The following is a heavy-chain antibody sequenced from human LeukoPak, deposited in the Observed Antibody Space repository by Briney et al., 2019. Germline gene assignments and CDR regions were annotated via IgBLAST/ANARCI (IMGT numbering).Heavy chain of an antibody. CDR2: IYYSGST. J-gene: IGHJ4*02. V-gene: IGHV4-39*07. CDR3: ASPAVIPRYREPEDY. CDR1: GGSISSSSYY. Sequence: SETLSLTCTVSGGSISSSSYYWSWIRQPPGKGLEWIGSIYYSGSTYYNPSLRSRVTISVYTTQNQFYLNLGTVTAAAADLYSCASPAVIPRYREPEDYWGQGTLVTVSS. D-gene: IGHD1-14*01.